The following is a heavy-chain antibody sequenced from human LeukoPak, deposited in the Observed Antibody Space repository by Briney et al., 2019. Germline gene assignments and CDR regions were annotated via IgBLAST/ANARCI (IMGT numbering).Heavy chain of an antibody. CDR1: GYTFTSYG. CDR3: ARDMGIYDSSSPYYFDY. CDR2: ISAYNGNT. J-gene: IGHJ4*02. Sequence: ASVKVSCKASGYTFTSYGNSWVRQAPGQGLEWMGWISAYNGNTNYAQKLQGRVTMTTDTSTSTAYMELRSLRSDDTAVYYCARDMGIYDSSSPYYFDYWGQGTLVTVSS. D-gene: IGHD3-22*01. V-gene: IGHV1-18*01.